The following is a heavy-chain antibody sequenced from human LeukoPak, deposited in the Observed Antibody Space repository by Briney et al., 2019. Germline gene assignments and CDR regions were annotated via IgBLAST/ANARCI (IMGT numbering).Heavy chain of an antibody. J-gene: IGHJ4*02. V-gene: IGHV1-8*01. CDR2: MNPNSGNT. D-gene: IGHD1-26*01. Sequence: GASVKVSCRASGYTFTSYDINWVRQATGQGLEWMGWMNPNSGNTGYAQKFQGRVTMTRDTSISTAHMELSSLRYEDTAVYYCARGSRGSYYGYYFDYWGQGTLVTVSS. CDR3: ARGSRGSYYGYYFDY. CDR1: GYTFTSYD.